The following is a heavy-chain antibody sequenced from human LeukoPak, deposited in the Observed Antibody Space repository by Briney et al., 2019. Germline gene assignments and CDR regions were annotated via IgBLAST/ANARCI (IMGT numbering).Heavy chain of an antibody. V-gene: IGHV4-59*08. Sequence: SETLSLTCTVSGGSISSYYWSWIRQPPGKGLEWIEYIYYSGSTNYNPSLKSRVTISVDTSKNQFSLKLSSVTAADTAVYYCARGRTVPMNWFDPWGQGTLVTVSS. D-gene: IGHD4-17*01. J-gene: IGHJ5*02. CDR1: GGSISSYY. CDR2: IYYSGST. CDR3: ARGRTVPMNWFDP.